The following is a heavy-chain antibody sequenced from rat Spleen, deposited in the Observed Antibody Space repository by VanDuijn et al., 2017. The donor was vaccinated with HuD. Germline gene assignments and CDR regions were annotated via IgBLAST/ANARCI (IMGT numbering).Heavy chain of an antibody. CDR3: ARRGYYGSYQIPYWYFDF. J-gene: IGHJ1*01. CDR2: ISTSGGST. V-gene: IGHV5-25*01. Sequence: EVQLVESGGGLVQPGRSLKLSCAASGFTFSNYDMAWVRQAPTKGLEWVASISTSGGSTYYRDSVKGRFTVSRDNGKSTLYLQMDSLRFEDTATYYCARRGYYGSYQIPYWYFDFWGPGTMVTVSS. D-gene: IGHD1-12*02. CDR1: GFTFSNYD.